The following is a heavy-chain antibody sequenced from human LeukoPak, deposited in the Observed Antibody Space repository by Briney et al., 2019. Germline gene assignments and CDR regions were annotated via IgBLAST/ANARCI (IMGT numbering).Heavy chain of an antibody. CDR1: GFTFSSYW. CDR3: ARRGYGSGSYEYYYYYYMDV. CDR2: INWNGGST. Sequence: GGSLRLSCAASGFTFSSYWMSWVRQAPGKGLEWVSSINWNGGSTGYADSVKGRFTISRDNAKNSLYLQMNSLRAEDTALYHCARRGYGSGSYEYYYYYYMDVWGKGTTVTVSS. J-gene: IGHJ6*03. D-gene: IGHD3-10*01. V-gene: IGHV3-20*01.